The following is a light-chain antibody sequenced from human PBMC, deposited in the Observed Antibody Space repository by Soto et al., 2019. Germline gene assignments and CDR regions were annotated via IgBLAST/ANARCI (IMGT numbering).Light chain of an antibody. CDR1: INDVGNNNY. J-gene: IGLJ3*02. V-gene: IGLV2-8*01. CDR2: EVS. CDR3: SSFTARGV. Sequence: QSALTQPPTASGSPGQSVTISCTGNINDVGNNNYVSWYQQHPGKAPKLIISEVSKRPSGVPDRFSGSKSGNTASLTVSGLRAEDEADYYCSSFTARGVFGGGTKLTVL.